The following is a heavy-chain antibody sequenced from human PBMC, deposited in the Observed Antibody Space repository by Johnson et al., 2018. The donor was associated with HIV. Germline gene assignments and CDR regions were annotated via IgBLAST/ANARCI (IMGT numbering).Heavy chain of an antibody. D-gene: IGHD6-25*01. CDR1: GFTVSSNY. J-gene: IGHJ3*02. CDR2: IYSGGST. V-gene: IGHV3-66*02. Sequence: MQLVESGGGLVQPGGSLRLSCAASGFTVSSNYMSWVRQAPGKGLEWVSVIYSGGSTDYADSVKGRFTISRDNSKNTLYLQMNSLRAEDTAVYYCAKEAADDAFDIWGQGTMVTVSS. CDR3: AKEAADDAFDI.